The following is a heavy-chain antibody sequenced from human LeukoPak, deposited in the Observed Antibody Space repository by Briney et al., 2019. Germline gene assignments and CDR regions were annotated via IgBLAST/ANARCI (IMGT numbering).Heavy chain of an antibody. D-gene: IGHD6-19*01. CDR1: GYTFTSYA. CDR2: INTNTGNP. Sequence: ASVTVSCTASGYTFTSYAMNWVRQAPGQGLEWMGWINTNTGNPTYAQGFTGRFVFSLDTSVSTAYLQISSLKAEDTAVYYCARDVVTAVAGTDNWFDPWGQGTLVTVSS. CDR3: ARDVVTAVAGTDNWFDP. V-gene: IGHV7-4-1*02. J-gene: IGHJ5*02.